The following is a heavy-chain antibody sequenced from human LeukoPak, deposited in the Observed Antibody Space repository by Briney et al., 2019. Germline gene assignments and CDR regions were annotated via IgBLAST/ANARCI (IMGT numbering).Heavy chain of an antibody. V-gene: IGHV4-59*01. D-gene: IGHD3-22*01. J-gene: IGHJ6*02. CDR3: ARDTHYYDSSGYYYYGMDV. Sequence: SETLSLTCNVSGGSISSYYWSWIRQPPGKGLEWIGYIYYSGSTNYNPSLRSGVTISVDTSKNQFSLKLSSVTAADTAVYYCARDTHYYDSSGYYYYGMDVWGQGTTVTVSS. CDR2: IYYSGST. CDR1: GGSISSYY.